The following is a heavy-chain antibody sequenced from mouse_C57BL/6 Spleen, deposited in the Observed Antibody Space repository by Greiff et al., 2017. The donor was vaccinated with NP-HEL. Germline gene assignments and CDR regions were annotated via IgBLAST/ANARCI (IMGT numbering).Heavy chain of an antibody. CDR1: GFSFNTYA. CDR3: VRYDYDGHYFDY. V-gene: IGHV10-1*01. J-gene: IGHJ2*01. Sequence: EVKLQESGGGLVQPKGSLKLSCAASGFSFNTYAMNWVRQAPGKGLEWVARIRSKSNNYATYYADSVKDRFTISRDDSESMLYLQMNNLKTEDTAMYYCVRYDYDGHYFDYWGQGTTLTVSS. CDR2: IRSKSNNYAT. D-gene: IGHD2-4*01.